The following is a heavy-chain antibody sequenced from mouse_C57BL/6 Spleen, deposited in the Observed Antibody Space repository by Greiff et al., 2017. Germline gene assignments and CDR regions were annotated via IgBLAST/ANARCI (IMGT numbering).Heavy chain of an antibody. CDR2: IRNKANGYTT. CDR3: ARYHYGNYVGYAMDY. J-gene: IGHJ4*01. CDR1: GFTFTDYY. D-gene: IGHD2-1*01. Sequence: EVQGVESGGGLVQPGGSLSLSCAASGFTFTDYYMSWVRQPPGKALEWLGFIRNKANGYTTEYSASVKGRFTISRDNSQSILYLQMNALRAEDSATYYCARYHYGNYVGYAMDYWGQGTSVTVSS. V-gene: IGHV7-3*01.